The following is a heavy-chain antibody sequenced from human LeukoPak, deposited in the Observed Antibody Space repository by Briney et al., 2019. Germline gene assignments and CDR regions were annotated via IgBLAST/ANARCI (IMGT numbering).Heavy chain of an antibody. Sequence: RPRGSLRLSCAASGFTFSTYAMSWVRQAPGKGLEWVSGIRGTGGSTYYADSVRGRFTISRDNSKNTLYLQMNSLRAEDTAVYYCAREPHNYYDSSGYYNYFDYWGQGTLVTVSS. CDR2: IRGTGGST. D-gene: IGHD3-22*01. CDR1: GFTFSTYA. CDR3: AREPHNYYDSSGYYNYFDY. J-gene: IGHJ4*02. V-gene: IGHV3-23*01.